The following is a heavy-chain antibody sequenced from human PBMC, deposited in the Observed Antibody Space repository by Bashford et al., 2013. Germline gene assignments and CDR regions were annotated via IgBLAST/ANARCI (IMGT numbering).Heavy chain of an antibody. J-gene: IGHJ3*02. CDR3: ARPKSGYNWDPSDI. CDR2: IYPYDSDT. V-gene: IGHV5-51*02. Sequence: WVRQMPGKGLEWLGSIYPYDSDTRYSPSFEGHVTISADTSTNTAYLHWSSLKASDTAIYYCARPKSGYNWDPSDIWGQGTMVTVSS. D-gene: IGHD5-24*01.